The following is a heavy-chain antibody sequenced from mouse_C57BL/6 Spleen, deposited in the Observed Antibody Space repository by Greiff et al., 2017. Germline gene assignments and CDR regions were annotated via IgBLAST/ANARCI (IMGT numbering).Heavy chain of an antibody. Sequence: EVMLVESGGGLVQPGGSLSLSCAASGFTFTDYYMSWVRQPPGKALEWLGFIRNKANGYTTEYSASVKGRFTISRDNSQSILYLQMNALRAEDSATYYCARVYGYGWFAYWGQGTLVTVSA. CDR2: IRNKANGYTT. J-gene: IGHJ3*01. V-gene: IGHV7-3*01. CDR1: GFTFTDYY. CDR3: ARVYGYGWFAY. D-gene: IGHD2-2*01.